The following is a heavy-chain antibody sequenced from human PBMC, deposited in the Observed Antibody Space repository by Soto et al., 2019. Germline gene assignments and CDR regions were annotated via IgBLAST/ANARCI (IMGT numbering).Heavy chain of an antibody. D-gene: IGHD3-10*01. CDR1: GGSISSYY. V-gene: IGHV4-59*01. CDR3: ARDGQGRPETI. Sequence: SETLSLTCTVSGGSISSYYWSWVRQPPGKGLEWIGYIYNSGTTNYNPSLKSRVTVSVDTSKKQFSLKLNSVSAADTAVYYCARDGQGRPETIWGQGTMVTVS. J-gene: IGHJ3*02. CDR2: IYNSGTT.